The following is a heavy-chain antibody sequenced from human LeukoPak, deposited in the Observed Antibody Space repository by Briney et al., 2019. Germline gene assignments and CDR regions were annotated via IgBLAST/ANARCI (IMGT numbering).Heavy chain of an antibody. CDR1: GYTFTGYY. CDR2: INPNSGGT. V-gene: IGHV1-2*02. J-gene: IGHJ5*02. D-gene: IGHD6-13*01. CDR3: ARVKGAAAGAWFDP. Sequence: ASVKVSCKASGYTFTGYYMHWVRQAPGQGLEWMGWINPNSGGTNYAQKFQGRVTMTRDTSIGTAYMELSRLRSDDTAVYYCARVKGAAAGAWFDPWGQGTLVTVSS.